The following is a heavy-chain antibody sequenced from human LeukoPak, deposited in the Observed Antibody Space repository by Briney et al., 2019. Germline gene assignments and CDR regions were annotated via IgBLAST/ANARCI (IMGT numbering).Heavy chain of an antibody. CDR2: IYNSGST. D-gene: IGHD3-22*01. CDR1: GRPISSHY. J-gene: IGHJ3*02. Sequence: PSDTLSLTCTVSGRPISSHYWRWLRRPAGKALEWIGRIYNSGSTNSNPSLTRRGTISVDTYKHQFSQLLNSVTGADTAVYYCVRGLYDSITYRAFHMWGQGTMVTVSS. V-gene: IGHV4-4*07. CDR3: VRGLYDSITYRAFHM.